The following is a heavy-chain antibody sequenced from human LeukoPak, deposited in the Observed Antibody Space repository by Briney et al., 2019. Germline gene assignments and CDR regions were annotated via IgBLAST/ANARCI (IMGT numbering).Heavy chain of an antibody. Sequence: GGSLRLSCAASGFTFSSYAMSWVRQAPGKGLEWVSAISGSGGSTYYADSVKGRFTISRDNSKNTLYLQMNGLRAEDTAVYYCAKDGGQWLPITGIDYWGQGTLVTVSS. D-gene: IGHD3-22*01. J-gene: IGHJ4*02. CDR1: GFTFSSYA. V-gene: IGHV3-23*01. CDR2: ISGSGGST. CDR3: AKDGGQWLPITGIDY.